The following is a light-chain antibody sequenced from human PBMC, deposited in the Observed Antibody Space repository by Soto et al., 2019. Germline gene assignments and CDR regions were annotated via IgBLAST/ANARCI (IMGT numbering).Light chain of an antibody. J-gene: IGKJ2*01. V-gene: IGKV2-24*01. CDR1: QSLEHSDGNTY. Sequence: EIVMTQTPLSSPVTLGQPASISCRSSQSLEHSDGNTYLSWLQQRPGQPPRLLIYKVSHRFSGVPDRFSGSGAGTDFTLKISRVDAEDVGVYSCRQATHFPPYTFGQGTKLEIK. CDR2: KVS. CDR3: RQATHFPPYT.